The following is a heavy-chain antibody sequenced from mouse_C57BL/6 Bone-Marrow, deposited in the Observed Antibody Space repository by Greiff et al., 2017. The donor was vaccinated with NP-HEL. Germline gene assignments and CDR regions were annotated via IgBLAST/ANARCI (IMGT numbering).Heavy chain of an antibody. CDR2: ILPGSGNT. CDR3: ARDYYGSSYFVY. J-gene: IGHJ2*01. Sequence: VQLQQSGAELMKPGASVKLSCKATGYTFTGNWIEWVKQRPGHGLEWIGEILPGSGNTYYNERFKGKATFTADTSSNTAYMQLSSLTTEDSAIYYCARDYYGSSYFVYWGQGTTLTVSS. CDR1: GYTFTGNW. D-gene: IGHD1-1*01. V-gene: IGHV1-9*01.